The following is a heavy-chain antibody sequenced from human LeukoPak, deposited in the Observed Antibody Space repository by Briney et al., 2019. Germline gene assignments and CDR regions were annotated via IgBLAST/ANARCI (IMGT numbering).Heavy chain of an antibody. CDR2: IYYSGST. D-gene: IGHD3-3*01. CDR3: AREKFFGVVSL. J-gene: IGHJ4*02. CDR1: GGSISSYY. Sequence: SETLSLTCTVSGGSISSYYWSWIRQPPGKGLEWIGYIYYSGSTNYNPSLKSRVTISVDTSKNQFSLKLSSVTAADTAVYYCAREKFFGVVSLWGQGTLVTVSS. V-gene: IGHV4-59*01.